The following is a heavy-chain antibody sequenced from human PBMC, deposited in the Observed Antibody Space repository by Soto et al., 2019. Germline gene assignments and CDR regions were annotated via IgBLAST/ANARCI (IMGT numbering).Heavy chain of an antibody. D-gene: IGHD6-13*01. Sequence: GGSLRLSCVASGFIFDDYYMKWIRQTPGKGLEWVSYICSSGSDANSADSVKGRFSISRDNAKNVVYLQMNRLSAEDTAIYYCVGDNGIAGSFDPWGQGTPVTVSS. CDR2: ICSSGSDA. CDR1: GFIFDDYY. V-gene: IGHV3-11*06. J-gene: IGHJ5*02. CDR3: VGDNGIAGSFDP.